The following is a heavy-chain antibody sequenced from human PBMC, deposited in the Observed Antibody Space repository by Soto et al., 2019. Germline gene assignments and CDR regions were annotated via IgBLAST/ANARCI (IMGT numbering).Heavy chain of an antibody. J-gene: IGHJ4*02. CDR1: GFTFTDYA. CDR2: ISGIGGST. Sequence: LRLSCAASGFTFTDYALSWVRQAPGKGLEWVATISGIGGSTYLADSVKGRLSISRDNSKNTVSLLMNSLRAEDTAVYFCARGSSGYISSWYYFDYWGRGTLVTLSS. CDR3: ARGSSGYISSWYYFDY. D-gene: IGHD6-13*01. V-gene: IGHV3-23*01.